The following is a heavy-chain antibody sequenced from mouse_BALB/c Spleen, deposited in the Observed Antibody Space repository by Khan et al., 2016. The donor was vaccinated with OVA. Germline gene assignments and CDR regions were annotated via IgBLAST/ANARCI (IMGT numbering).Heavy chain of an antibody. V-gene: IGHV1-7*01. D-gene: IGHD1-1*01. CDR2: INPSTGYT. CDR3: ARRGLRWDFDY. J-gene: IGHJ2*01. Sequence: QVQLKQSGAELAKPGASVKMSCKASGYTFINYWILWVKQRPGQGLEWIGYINPSTGYTEYNQHFKDQATLTADKSSSTAYMQLSSLTSEDSAVYYCARRGLRWDFDYWGQGTTLTVSS. CDR1: GYTFINYW.